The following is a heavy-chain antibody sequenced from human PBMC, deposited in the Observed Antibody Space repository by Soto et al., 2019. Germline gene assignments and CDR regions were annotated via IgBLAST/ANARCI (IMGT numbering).Heavy chain of an antibody. CDR3: ARGVVGATTNFDY. Sequence: QVQLQESGPGLVKPSQTLSLTCTVSGGSISSGDYYWSWIRQPPGKGLEWIGYIYYSGSTYYNPSLKSRVNISVDTSQNHFSLKLSSVTAADTAVYYCARGVVGATTNFDYWGQGTLVTVSS. D-gene: IGHD1-26*01. J-gene: IGHJ4*02. V-gene: IGHV4-30-4*01. CDR2: IYYSGST. CDR1: GGSISSGDYY.